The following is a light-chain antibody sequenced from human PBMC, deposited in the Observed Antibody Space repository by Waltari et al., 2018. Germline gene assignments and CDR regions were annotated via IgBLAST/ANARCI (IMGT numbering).Light chain of an antibody. CDR3: QQYDGLVLT. Sequence: EIVLTQSPGTLSLSPGERATLSCRASQTVTYNFLNWYQQKPGQAPRLLIYGASSRATGIPDRFSGSGSGTDFTLTISRLEPDDFAVYYCQQYDGLVLTFGGGTKV. J-gene: IGKJ4*01. V-gene: IGKV3-20*01. CDR1: QTVTYNF. CDR2: GAS.